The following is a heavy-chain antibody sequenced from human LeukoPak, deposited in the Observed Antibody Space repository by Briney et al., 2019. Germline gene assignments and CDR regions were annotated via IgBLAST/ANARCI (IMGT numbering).Heavy chain of an antibody. V-gene: IGHV4-38-2*02. J-gene: IGHJ3*02. D-gene: IGHD4-17*01. Sequence: SETLSLTCTLSGYSISSDYYWGWIRQPPGKGLEWIGSIYHSGTTYYYPSLKSRVTISVDTSKNQFSLKLTSVTAADTAVYYCARVTVTTAFDIWGQGTMVTVSS. CDR3: ARVTVTTAFDI. CDR1: GYSISSDYY. CDR2: IYHSGTT.